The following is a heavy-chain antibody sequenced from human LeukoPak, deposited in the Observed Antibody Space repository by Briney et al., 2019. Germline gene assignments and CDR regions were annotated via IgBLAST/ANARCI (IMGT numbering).Heavy chain of an antibody. CDR2: IYYSGST. Sequence: PSETLSLTCAVSGGSISSGGYSWSWIRQPPGKGLEWIGSIYYSGSTYYNPSLKSRVTISVDTSKNQFSLKLSSVTAADTAVYYCARNGAVAIPVFYFDYWGQGTLVTVSS. CDR3: ARNGAVAIPVFYFDY. V-gene: IGHV4-39*01. CDR1: GGSISSGGYS. J-gene: IGHJ4*02. D-gene: IGHD2-2*02.